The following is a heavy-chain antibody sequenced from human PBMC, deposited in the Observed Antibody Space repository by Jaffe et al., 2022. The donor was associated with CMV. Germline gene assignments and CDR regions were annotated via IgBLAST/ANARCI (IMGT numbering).Heavy chain of an antibody. Sequence: QITLKESGPTLVKPTQTLTLTCTFSGFSLRTSGVGVGWIRQPPGKALEWLALIFWDDDKRYSPSLKSRLTITRDTSKNQVVLTMTNMDPVDTATYYCAHSLRLGSCRGGNCYYFDYWGQGALVTVSS. CDR3: AHSLRLGSCRGGNCYYFDY. CDR1: GFSLRTSGVG. D-gene: IGHD2-15*01. J-gene: IGHJ4*02. V-gene: IGHV2-5*02. CDR2: IFWDDDK.